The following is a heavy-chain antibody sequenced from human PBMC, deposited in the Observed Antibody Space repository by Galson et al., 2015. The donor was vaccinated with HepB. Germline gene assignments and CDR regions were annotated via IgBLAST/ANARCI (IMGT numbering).Heavy chain of an antibody. D-gene: IGHD3-10*02. CDR1: GYPFMSYG. V-gene: IGHV1-18*01. CDR2: ISGFNVKT. Sequence: SVKVSCKASGYPFMSYGLSWVRRAPGQGLEWIGRISGFNVKTKYLQKLPGRLTITTDTSANTSHMELKSLTSDDTAVYYCARDVRGGIGGMDVWGQGTTVTVSS. CDR3: ARDVRGGIGGMDV. J-gene: IGHJ6*02.